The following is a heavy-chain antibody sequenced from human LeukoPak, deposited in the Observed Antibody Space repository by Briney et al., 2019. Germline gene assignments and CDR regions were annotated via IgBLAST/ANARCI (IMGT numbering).Heavy chain of an antibody. D-gene: IGHD1-14*01. Sequence: PGGSLRLSCVASGFTFSNYAMSWVRQAPGKGLEWVSTISGSGGSTYYADSVKGRFTISRDNSKNTLYLQMNSLRAEDTAVYYCVKVTTHSVAGGGDYWGQGTLVTVSS. CDR2: ISGSGGST. V-gene: IGHV3-23*01. J-gene: IGHJ4*02. CDR1: GFTFSNYA. CDR3: VKVTTHSVAGGGDY.